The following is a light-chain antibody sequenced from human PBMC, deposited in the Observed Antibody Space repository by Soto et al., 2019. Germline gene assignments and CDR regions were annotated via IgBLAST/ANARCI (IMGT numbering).Light chain of an antibody. Sequence: EILMTQSPATLSVSPGERASLSCRASQGVGTSLAWYQQRPGQAPRLLIYGASTRATGTPARFSGSGSGTEFSLTISSLQSEDFAIYYCQQYTAWPPLTFGGGTKVEFK. CDR1: QGVGTS. V-gene: IGKV3-15*01. CDR3: QQYTAWPPLT. J-gene: IGKJ4*01. CDR2: GAS.